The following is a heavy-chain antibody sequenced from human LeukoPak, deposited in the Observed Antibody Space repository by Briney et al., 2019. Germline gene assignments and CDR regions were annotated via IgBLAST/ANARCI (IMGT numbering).Heavy chain of an antibody. CDR2: IYYSGST. Sequence: SETLSLTCTVSGVSISSGDYYWSWIRQPPGKGLEWIGYIYYSGSTYYNPSLKSRVTISVDTSKNQFSLKLSSVTAADTAVYYCARVHDSSGYYYAFDYWGQGTLVTVSS. J-gene: IGHJ4*02. D-gene: IGHD3-22*01. CDR3: ARVHDSSGYYYAFDY. CDR1: GVSISSGDYY. V-gene: IGHV4-30-4*01.